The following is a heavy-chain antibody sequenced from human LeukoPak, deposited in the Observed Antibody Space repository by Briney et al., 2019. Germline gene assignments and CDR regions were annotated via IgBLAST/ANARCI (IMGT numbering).Heavy chain of an antibody. CDR3: AKDLQEDAFDI. CDR2: IWYDGSNK. J-gene: IGHJ3*02. CDR1: GFTFSSYG. Sequence: GGSLRLSCAASGFTFSSYGMHWVRQAPGKGLEWVAVIWYDGSNKYYADSVKGRFTISRVNSKNTLYLQMNSLRAEDTAVYYCAKDLQEDAFDIWGQGTMVTVSS. V-gene: IGHV3-33*06. D-gene: IGHD4-11*01.